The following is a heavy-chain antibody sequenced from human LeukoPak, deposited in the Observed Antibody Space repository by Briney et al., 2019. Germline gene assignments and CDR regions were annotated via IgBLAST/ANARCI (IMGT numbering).Heavy chain of an antibody. CDR1: GYTFTGYY. CDR2: INPNSGGT. V-gene: IGHV1-2*02. D-gene: IGHD6-6*01. Sequence: GASVKVSCKASGYTFTGYYMHWVRQAPGQGLEWMGWINPNSGGTNYAQKFQGRVTMTRDTSISTAYMELSRLRSDDTAVYYCARAPATLIAARRANDYWGQGTLVTVSS. CDR3: ARAPATLIAARRANDY. J-gene: IGHJ4*02.